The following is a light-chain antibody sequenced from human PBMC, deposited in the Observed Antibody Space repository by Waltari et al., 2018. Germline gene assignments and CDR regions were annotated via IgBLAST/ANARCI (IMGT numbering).Light chain of an antibody. Sequence: DIQITQSPSFVSASVGDRVTIPCRASQVVGKWLAWYRHKPGLAPTLLIHGASFLHNGVPSRFSGSGSGTEFTLTISGLQPEDFATYYCQQADSFPSTFGQGTRLDIK. CDR1: QVVGKW. J-gene: IGKJ5*01. CDR3: QQADSFPST. V-gene: IGKV1-12*01. CDR2: GAS.